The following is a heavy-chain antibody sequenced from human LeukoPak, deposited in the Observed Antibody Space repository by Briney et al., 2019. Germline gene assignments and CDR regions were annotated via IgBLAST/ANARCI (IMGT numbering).Heavy chain of an antibody. V-gene: IGHV3-23*01. D-gene: IGHD6-13*01. CDR3: AKEIKFRAAAGDYFDY. CDR2: ISGSGGST. J-gene: IGHJ4*02. Sequence: GGSLRLSCAASGFTFSSFAMNWVRQAPGKGLEWVSAISGSGGSTYYADSVKGRFTLSRDNSKNTLYVQMKSLRAEDTAVYYCAKEIKFRAAAGDYFDYWGQGTLVTVSS. CDR1: GFTFSSFA.